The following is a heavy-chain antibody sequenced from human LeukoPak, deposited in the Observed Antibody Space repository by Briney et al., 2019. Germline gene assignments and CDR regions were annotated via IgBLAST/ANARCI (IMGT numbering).Heavy chain of an antibody. V-gene: IGHV3-7*03. Sequence: SLGVLRLSCAASGFTFSSYWMSWVRQAPGKGLEWVANIKRDGSEKYYVDSVKGRFTISRDNAKNSLYLQVNSLRAEDTAVYYCARDVNYYGMDVWGKGTTVTVSS. CDR1: GFTFSSYW. CDR2: IKRDGSEK. J-gene: IGHJ6*04. CDR3: ARDVNYYGMDV.